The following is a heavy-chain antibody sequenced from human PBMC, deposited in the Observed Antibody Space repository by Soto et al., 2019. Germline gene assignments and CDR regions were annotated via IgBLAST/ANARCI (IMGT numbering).Heavy chain of an antibody. CDR2: IYRSGST. CDR1: GGSISSGAYS. V-gene: IGHV4-30-2*01. J-gene: IGHJ4*02. D-gene: IGHD6-19*01. Sequence: SETLSLTCAVSGGSISSGAYSWSWILQRPGKGLERIGYIYRSGSTYYNPSLKSRVSISVARSENQFSLNLSSVTAADTAVYYCARVGSGNSVDNWGQGTLVTVSS. CDR3: ARVGSGNSVDN.